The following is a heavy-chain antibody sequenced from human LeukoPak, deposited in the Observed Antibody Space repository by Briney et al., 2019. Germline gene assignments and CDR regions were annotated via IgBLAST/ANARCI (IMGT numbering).Heavy chain of an antibody. D-gene: IGHD1-26*01. Sequence: GGSLRLSCAASGFTFSSYAMHWVRPAPGKGLEYVSAISSNGGSTYYANSVKGRFTISRDNSKNTLYLQMGSLRAEDMAVYYCARVDGSYGAFDIWGQGTMVTVSS. CDR3: ARVDGSYGAFDI. CDR1: GFTFSSYA. V-gene: IGHV3-64*01. J-gene: IGHJ3*02. CDR2: ISSNGGST.